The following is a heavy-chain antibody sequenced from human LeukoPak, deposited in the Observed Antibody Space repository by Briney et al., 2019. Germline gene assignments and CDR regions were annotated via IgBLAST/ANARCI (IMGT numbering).Heavy chain of an antibody. Sequence: GGSLRLSCAASGFTFASYAMTRVPQAPGKGLEWVSSIRGTGGSSYYADSVKGRFTISRDNFKNTLYPQMNSLRAEDTAVYYCAKDPHDDYVDAFDIWGQGTMVTVSS. CDR1: GFTFASYA. CDR3: AKDPHDDYVDAFDI. CDR2: IRGTGGSS. J-gene: IGHJ3*02. V-gene: IGHV3-23*01. D-gene: IGHD3-16*01.